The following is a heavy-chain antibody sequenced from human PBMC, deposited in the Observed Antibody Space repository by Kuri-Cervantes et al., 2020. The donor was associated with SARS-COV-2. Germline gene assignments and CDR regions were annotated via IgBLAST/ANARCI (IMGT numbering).Heavy chain of an antibody. J-gene: IGHJ4*02. V-gene: IGHV1-69*13. CDR1: GVSFSNYG. Sequence: SVKVSCKASGVSFSNYGVTWVRQAPGQGLEWVGGITPMFATANYAQKFQGRVAITADESRSTAYMELRGLDFDDTATYYCAADSITSPGLSFHYWGQGALVTFSS. CDR2: ITPMFATA. D-gene: IGHD1-14*01. CDR3: AADSITSPGLSFHY.